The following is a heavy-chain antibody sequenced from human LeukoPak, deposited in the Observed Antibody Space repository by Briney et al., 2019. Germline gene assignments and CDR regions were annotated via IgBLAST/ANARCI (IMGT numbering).Heavy chain of an antibody. CDR1: GGTFTSYA. CDR2: IIPIFGTA. J-gene: IGHJ5*02. Sequence: ASVKVSCKASGGTFTSYAISWVRQAPGQGLEWMGGIIPIFGTANYAQKFQGRVTITTDEYTSTAYMKLSSLRSEDTAVYYCARGRVGATFAFDLWGQGTLVTVSS. CDR3: ARGRVGATFAFDL. V-gene: IGHV1-69*05. D-gene: IGHD1-26*01.